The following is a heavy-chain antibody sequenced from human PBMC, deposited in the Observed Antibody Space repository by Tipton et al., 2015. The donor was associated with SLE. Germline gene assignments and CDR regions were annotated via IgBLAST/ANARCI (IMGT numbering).Heavy chain of an antibody. J-gene: IGHJ4*02. Sequence: GLVKPSETLSLTCAVYGGSFSGYYWGWIRQPPGKGLGWIGGIIHSGSTYYNPSLKSRVTISVDTSKNQFSLKLSSVTAADTAVYYCARVGLWSGLYYFDYWGQGTLVTVSS. CDR2: IIHSGST. D-gene: IGHD3-3*01. CDR1: GGSFSGYY. CDR3: ARVGLWSGLYYFDY. V-gene: IGHV4-34*12.